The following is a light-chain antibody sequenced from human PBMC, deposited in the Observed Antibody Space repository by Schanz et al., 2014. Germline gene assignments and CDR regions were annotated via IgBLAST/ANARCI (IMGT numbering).Light chain of an antibody. J-gene: IGKJ2*02. CDR2: AAS. V-gene: IGKV1-39*01. Sequence: DIQMTQSPSSLSASVGDRVTITCRASQSIDSYLNWYQQKPGKAPKLLIYAASSLQSGVPSRFSGSGSGTDFTLTISSLQPEDFATYYCQQRGTFGQGTKLEIK. CDR1: QSIDSY. CDR3: QQRGT.